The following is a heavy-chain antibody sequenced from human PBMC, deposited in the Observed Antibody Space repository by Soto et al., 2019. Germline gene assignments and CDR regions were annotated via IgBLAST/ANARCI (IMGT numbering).Heavy chain of an antibody. J-gene: IGHJ5*02. V-gene: IGHV1-8*02. CDR1: GYTFTNND. CDR2: MDPGSGNT. Sequence: ASVKVSCKASGYTFTNNDVSWVRQATGQGLEWMGWMDPGSGNTGYAQKFQGRVTMTRDISIATAYMELNSLTSEDTAIYYCARMESFGSLNWFDPWGQGTLVTVSS. D-gene: IGHD5-18*01. CDR3: ARMESFGSLNWFDP.